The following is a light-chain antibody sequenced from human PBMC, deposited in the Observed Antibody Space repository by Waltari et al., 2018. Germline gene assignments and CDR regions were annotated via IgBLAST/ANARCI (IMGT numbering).Light chain of an antibody. CDR2: KNS. CDR3: AAWDDGWSGPWV. V-gene: IGLV1-47*01. Sequence: QSVLPQPPSPSATPVPRVTLSCSGRKSTIGNNSFSCYQQVPGMAPKLIIYKNSQRPSGVPDRFSGSKSGTSASLAISGLRSEDEATYHCAAWDDGWSGPWVFGGGTRVTVL. J-gene: IGLJ3*02. CDR1: KSTIGNNS.